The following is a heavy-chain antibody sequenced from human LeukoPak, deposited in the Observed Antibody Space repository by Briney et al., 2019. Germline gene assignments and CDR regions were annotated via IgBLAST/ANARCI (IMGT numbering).Heavy chain of an antibody. J-gene: IGHJ6*03. Sequence: SVKVSCKASGGTFSSYAISWVRQAPGQGLEWMGGIIPIFGTANYAQKFQGRVTITADESTSTAYMELSSQRSEDTAVYYCAREFGIAARRNPSSYSEFPYYYYMDVWGKGTTVTVSS. CDR2: IIPIFGTA. CDR3: AREFGIAARRNPSSYSEFPYYYYMDV. D-gene: IGHD6-6*01. CDR1: GGTFSSYA. V-gene: IGHV1-69*13.